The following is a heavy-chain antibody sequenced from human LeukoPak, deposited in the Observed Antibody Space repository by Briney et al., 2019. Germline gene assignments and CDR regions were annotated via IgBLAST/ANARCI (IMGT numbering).Heavy chain of an antibody. Sequence: GGSLRLSCAASGFTFSSYGMHWVRQAPGKGLEWVAVIWYDGSNKYYADSVKGRFTISRDNSKNTLYLQMNSLRAEDTAVYYCARDFGAVGDYGADYWGQGPWSPSPQ. CDR2: IWYDGSNK. D-gene: IGHD4-17*01. CDR1: GFTFSSYG. J-gene: IGHJ4*02. V-gene: IGHV3-33*01. CDR3: ARDFGAVGDYGADY.